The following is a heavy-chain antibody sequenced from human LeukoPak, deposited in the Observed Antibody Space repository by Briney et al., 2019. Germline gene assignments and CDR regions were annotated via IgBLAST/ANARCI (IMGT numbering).Heavy chain of an antibody. CDR3: ARFEEVYGYGDSVYYFDY. D-gene: IGHD4-17*01. CDR1: GYTFTSYA. Sequence: ASVKVSCKASGYTFTSYAMHWVRQAPGQRLEWMGWINAGNGNTKYSQKLQGRVTMTTDTSTSTAYMELRSLRSDDTAVYYCARFEEVYGYGDSVYYFDYWGQGTLVTVSS. CDR2: INAGNGNT. V-gene: IGHV1-3*01. J-gene: IGHJ4*02.